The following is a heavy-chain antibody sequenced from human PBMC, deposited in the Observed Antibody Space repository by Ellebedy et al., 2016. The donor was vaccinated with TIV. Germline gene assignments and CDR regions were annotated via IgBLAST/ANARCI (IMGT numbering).Heavy chain of an antibody. D-gene: IGHD1/OR15-1a*01. CDR1: GFTFTTYA. V-gene: IGHV1-58*01. Sequence: SVKVSCKASGFTFTTYAVQWVRQARGQRLEWIGWIVVGSGNINYAQKLQERVTITRDMSTSTAYMELSSLRSEDTAVYYCAAGASPNNGNAFDIWGQGTMVTVSS. CDR2: IVVGSGNI. J-gene: IGHJ3*02. CDR3: AAGASPNNGNAFDI.